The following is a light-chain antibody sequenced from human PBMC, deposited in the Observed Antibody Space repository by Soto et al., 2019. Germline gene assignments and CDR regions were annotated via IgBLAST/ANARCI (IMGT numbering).Light chain of an antibody. CDR3: SSYASDITHV. V-gene: IGLV2-14*01. Sequence: QSALTQPASVSGSPGQSITISCTGSSSDVGAYNYVSWYRQYPGKAPQVIIYEVSDRPSGISNRFSGSKSGNTASLTISGLQAEDEADYYCSSYASDITHVFGGGTQLTVL. CDR1: SSDVGAYNY. J-gene: IGLJ3*02. CDR2: EVS.